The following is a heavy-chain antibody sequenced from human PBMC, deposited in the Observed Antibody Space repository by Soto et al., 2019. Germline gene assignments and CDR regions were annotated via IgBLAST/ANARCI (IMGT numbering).Heavy chain of an antibody. CDR3: AHVRGAAAITV. CDR2: IYWDDDE. D-gene: IGHD2-2*02. J-gene: IGHJ6*04. CDR1: GFSLSTSGVG. V-gene: IGHV2-5*02. Sequence: QITLKESGPTLVKPTQTLTLTCTLSGFSLSTSGVGVGWIRQPPGKALEWLALIYWDDDERYSPSLKSRLTITKDTSKNQVVLTMTNMDPVDTATYYCAHVRGAAAITVWGKGTTVTVSS.